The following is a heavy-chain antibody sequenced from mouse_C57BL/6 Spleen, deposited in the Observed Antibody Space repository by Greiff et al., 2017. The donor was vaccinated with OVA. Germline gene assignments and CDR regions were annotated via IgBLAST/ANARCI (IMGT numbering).Heavy chain of an antibody. CDR3: ASYYYGSSPFAY. Sequence: EVQLQESVAELVRPGASVKLSCTASGFNIKNTYMHWVKQRPEQGLEWIGRIDPANGNTKYAPKFQGKATITADTASNTAYLQLSSLTSEDTAIYYCASYYYGSSPFAYWGQGTLVTVSA. J-gene: IGHJ3*01. D-gene: IGHD1-1*01. CDR1: GFNIKNTY. V-gene: IGHV14-3*01. CDR2: IDPANGNT.